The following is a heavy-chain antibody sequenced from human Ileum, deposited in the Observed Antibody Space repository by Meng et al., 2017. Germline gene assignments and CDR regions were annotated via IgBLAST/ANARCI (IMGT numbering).Heavy chain of an antibody. D-gene: IGHD3-16*01. Sequence: SETLSLTCTVSGGSISSYYWSWIRQPPGKGLEWIGYIHYSGTTNYSPSLKSRVTISVDTSKNQFSLKLTSVTAADTALYYCAREDSTAYIVVWGQGTLVTVSS. CDR3: AREDSTAYIVV. CDR1: GGSISSYY. CDR2: IHYSGTT. V-gene: IGHV4-59*01. J-gene: IGHJ4*02.